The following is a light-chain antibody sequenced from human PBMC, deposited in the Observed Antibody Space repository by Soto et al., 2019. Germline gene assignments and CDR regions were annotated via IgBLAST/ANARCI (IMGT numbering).Light chain of an antibody. CDR3: QQYNNWPRDT. CDR1: QSVHSN. Sequence: EIVMTQSPATLSVSPGERATLSCRASQSVHSNLAWYQQKPGQAPRLLIYGASTRATGIPARFSDSGSGTEFTLTISSLQSEDFADYYCQQYNNWPRDTFGQGTKLEIK. J-gene: IGKJ2*01. V-gene: IGKV3-15*01. CDR2: GAS.